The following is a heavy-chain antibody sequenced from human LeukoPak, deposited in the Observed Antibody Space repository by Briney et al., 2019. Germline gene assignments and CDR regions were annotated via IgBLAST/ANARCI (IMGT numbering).Heavy chain of an antibody. CDR1: GGSISSSNW. CDR2: IYHSGST. Sequence: PSGTLSLTCAVSGGSISSSNWWSWVRQPPGKGLEWIGEIYHSGSTNYNPSLKSRVTISVDRSKNQFSLKLSSVTAADTAVYYCAREQWLAGDAFDIWGQGTMVTVSS. V-gene: IGHV4-4*02. D-gene: IGHD6-19*01. J-gene: IGHJ3*02. CDR3: AREQWLAGDAFDI.